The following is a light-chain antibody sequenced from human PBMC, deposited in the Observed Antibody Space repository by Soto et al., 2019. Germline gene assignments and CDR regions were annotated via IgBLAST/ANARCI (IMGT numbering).Light chain of an antibody. CDR2: DVS. J-gene: IGKJ4*01. CDR3: HQCNNWPLT. Sequence: EVVLTQSPATLSLSPGERATLSCRASQSVTKYLAWYQQKPGQALRLVMYDVSKRATGIPARFSGSGSATDFPLTISSLEPEDFAVYYWHQCNNWPLTFSGGTKLEIK. CDR1: QSVTKY. V-gene: IGKV3-11*01.